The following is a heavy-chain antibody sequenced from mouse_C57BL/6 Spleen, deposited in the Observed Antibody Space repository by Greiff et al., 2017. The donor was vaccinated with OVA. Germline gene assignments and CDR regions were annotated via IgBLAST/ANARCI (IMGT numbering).Heavy chain of an antibody. Sequence: VQLQQPGAELVRPGSSVKLSCKASGYTFTSYWMHWVKQRPIQGLEWIGNIDPSDSETHYNQKFKDKATLTVDKSSSTAYMQLSSLTSEDSAVYYCARTRQLGLSWFAYWGQGTLVTVSA. CDR2: IDPSDSET. J-gene: IGHJ3*01. V-gene: IGHV1-52*01. CDR1: GYTFTSYW. D-gene: IGHD4-1*02. CDR3: ARTRQLGLSWFAY.